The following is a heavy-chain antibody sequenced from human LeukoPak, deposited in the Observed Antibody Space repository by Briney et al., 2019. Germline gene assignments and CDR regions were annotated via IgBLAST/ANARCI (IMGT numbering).Heavy chain of an antibody. V-gene: IGHV4-34*01. D-gene: IGHD3-9*01. CDR2: INHSGST. J-gene: IGHJ3*02. CDR3: ARGRFTIFI. Sequence: SETLSLTCAVYGGSFSGYYWSWIRQPPGKGLEWIGEINHSGSTNYNPSLKSRVTISVDTSKNQLSLKLSSVTAADTAVYYCARGRFTIFIWGQGTMVTVSS. CDR1: GGSFSGYY.